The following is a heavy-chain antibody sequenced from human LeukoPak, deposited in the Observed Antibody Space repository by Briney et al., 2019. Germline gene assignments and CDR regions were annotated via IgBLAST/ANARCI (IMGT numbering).Heavy chain of an antibody. CDR2: IIAYNGNT. V-gene: IGHV1-18*01. J-gene: IGHJ4*02. Sequence: ASVTVSCKASGYTFTSHGISWVRQAPGQGLEWMGWIIAYNGNTNYAQKLQGRGTMTTDTSTSTAYMELRSLRSDDTAVYYCARDWDGYNDPHFFDYWGQGTMVTVSS. D-gene: IGHD5-24*01. CDR1: GYTFTSHG. CDR3: ARDWDGYNDPHFFDY.